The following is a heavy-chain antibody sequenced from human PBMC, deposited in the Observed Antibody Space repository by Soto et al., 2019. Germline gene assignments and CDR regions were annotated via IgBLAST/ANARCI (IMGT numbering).Heavy chain of an antibody. J-gene: IGHJ4*02. CDR2: IYFNGNT. CDR1: GGSISTSSYY. Sequence: SETLSLTCTVSGGSISTSSYYWGWFRQPPGKGLEWIGNIYFNGNTYYSPSLKSRVIISVSTSKNRFSLNLSSVTAADTAVYYCAKCGYSFTYLPFDSWGLGTLVTVSS. V-gene: IGHV4-39*01. D-gene: IGHD5-18*01. CDR3: AKCGYSFTYLPFDS.